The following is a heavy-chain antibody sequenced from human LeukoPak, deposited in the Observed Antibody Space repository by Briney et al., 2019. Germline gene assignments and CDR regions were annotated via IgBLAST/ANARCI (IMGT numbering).Heavy chain of an antibody. Sequence: GGSLRLSCSASGFTFSDYYMIWLRQAPGKGREGGSYISSSGSTIYYADSVKGRFTISRDNAKNSLDLQRNSLRAADTAVYCCTTDHSAVYFGLRSFSDDXFDXXXPGTMVTVX. CDR3: TTDHSAVYFGLRSFSDDXFDX. CDR2: ISSSGSTI. D-gene: IGHD3-10*01. V-gene: IGHV3-11*04. CDR1: GFTFSDYY. J-gene: IGHJ3*02.